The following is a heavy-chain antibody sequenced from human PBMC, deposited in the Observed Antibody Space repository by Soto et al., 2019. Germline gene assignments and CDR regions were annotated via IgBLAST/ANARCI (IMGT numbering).Heavy chain of an antibody. CDR3: ARNTLPYYDFWSGQNNWFDP. CDR2: INPSGGST. D-gene: IGHD3-3*01. CDR1: GYTFTIYY. V-gene: IGHV1-46*03. Sequence: ASVKVSCKASGYTFTIYYMHWVRQAPGQGLEWMGIINPSGGSTSYAQKFQGRVTMTRDTSTSTVYMELSSLRSEDTAVYYCARNTLPYYDFWSGQNNWFDPWGQGNLVTVSS. J-gene: IGHJ5*02.